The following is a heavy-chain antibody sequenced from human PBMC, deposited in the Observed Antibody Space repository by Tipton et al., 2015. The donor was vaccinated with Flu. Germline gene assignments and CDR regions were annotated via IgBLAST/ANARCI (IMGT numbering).Heavy chain of an antibody. V-gene: IGHV1-69*06. CDR1: GGTFSSYA. CDR2: IIPIFGTA. J-gene: IGHJ6*03. Sequence: VQLVQSGAEVKKPGSSVKVSCKASGGTFSSYAISWVRQAPGQGLEWMGGIIPIFGTANYAQKFQGRVTITADKSTSTAYMELSSLRSEDTAVYYCARGVGYDYYGTYHDYYYYYMDVWGKGTTVTVSS. D-gene: IGHD5-12*01. CDR3: ARGVGYDYYGTYHDYYYYYMDV.